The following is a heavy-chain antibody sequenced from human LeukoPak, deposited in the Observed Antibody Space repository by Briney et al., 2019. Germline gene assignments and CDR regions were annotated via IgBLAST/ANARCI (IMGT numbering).Heavy chain of an antibody. Sequence: PGESLRLSCAASGFTFDDYVMSWVRQAPGEGLRWVSGINWDGGSTGYADSVKGRFTISRDNDTNSPYLQMNSLRAEDTALYYCARTKQQLVLDAFDIWGQGTMVTVSS. D-gene: IGHD6-13*01. CDR1: GFTFDDYV. CDR2: INWDGGST. J-gene: IGHJ3*02. V-gene: IGHV3-20*04. CDR3: ARTKQQLVLDAFDI.